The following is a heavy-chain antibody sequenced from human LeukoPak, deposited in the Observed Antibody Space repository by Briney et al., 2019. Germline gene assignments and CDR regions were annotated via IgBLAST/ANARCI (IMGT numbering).Heavy chain of an antibody. V-gene: IGHV3-23*01. CDR1: GFTFSSYA. Sequence: GGSLRLSCAASGFTFSSYAMSWVRQAPGKGLEWVSAISGSGGSTYYADSVKGRFTISRDNSKNTLYLQMNSLRAEDTAVYYCAKGPYSSSWYYWYYYYYMDVWGKGTTVTVSS. D-gene: IGHD6-13*01. J-gene: IGHJ6*03. CDR2: ISGSGGST. CDR3: AKGPYSSSWYYWYYYYYMDV.